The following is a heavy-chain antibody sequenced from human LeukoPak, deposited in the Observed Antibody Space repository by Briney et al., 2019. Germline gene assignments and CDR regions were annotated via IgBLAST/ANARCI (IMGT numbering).Heavy chain of an antibody. CDR2: ISHSGST. CDR1: GYSISSGYY. J-gene: IGHJ4*02. D-gene: IGHD5-18*01. CDR3: ARGGPAMALDY. V-gene: IGHV4-38-2*02. Sequence: SETLSLTCTVSGYSISSGYYWGWIRQSPGKGLEWIEIISHSGSTYDNPSLKSRVTISLDTSKNQISLRLRSVTAADTAVYYSARGGPAMALDYWGQGTLVTVSS.